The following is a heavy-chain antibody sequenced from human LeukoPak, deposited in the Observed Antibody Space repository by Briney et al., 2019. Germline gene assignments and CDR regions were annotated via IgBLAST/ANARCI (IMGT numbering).Heavy chain of an antibody. CDR2: IYYSGST. D-gene: IGHD1-26*01. CDR1: GGSISSYY. J-gene: IGHJ6*03. V-gene: IGHV4-59*12. Sequence: PSETLSLTCTVSGGSISSYYWSWIRQPPGKGLEWIGYIYYSGSTNYNPSLKSRVTISVDTSKNQFSLKLSSVTAADTAVYYCARDSILSGSYYADYYYYYMDVWGKGTTVTVSS. CDR3: ARDSILSGSYYADYYYYYMDV.